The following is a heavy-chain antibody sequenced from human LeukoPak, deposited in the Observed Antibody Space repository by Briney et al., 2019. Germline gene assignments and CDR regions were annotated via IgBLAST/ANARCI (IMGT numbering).Heavy chain of an antibody. CDR1: GFSFSSYA. J-gene: IGHJ4*02. CDR2: ISGSGADT. V-gene: IGHV3-23*01. D-gene: IGHD3-16*01. CDR3: AKNPSTFFFGGGCTLTY. Sequence: GGSLRLSCAASGFSFSSYAMSWVRQAPGTGLEWVSAISGSGADTYYADPVKGRFTISRDNTKDTLYLQMNTLRAEDTAVYYGAKNPSTFFFGGGCTLTYGGREPLVTVSS.